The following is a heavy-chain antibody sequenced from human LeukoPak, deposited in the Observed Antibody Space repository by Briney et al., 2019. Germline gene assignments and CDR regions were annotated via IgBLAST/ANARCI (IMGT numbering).Heavy chain of an antibody. CDR2: IYYSGST. J-gene: IGHJ3*02. CDR3: ARGNKYYDILTNAFDI. CDR1: GGSISSYY. V-gene: IGHV4-59*01. Sequence: SETLSLTCTVSGGSISSYYWSWIRQPPGKGLEWIGYIYYSGSTNYNPSLKSRVTISVDTSKNQFSLKLSSVTAADTAVYYCARGNKYYDILTNAFDIWGQGTMVTVSS. D-gene: IGHD3-9*01.